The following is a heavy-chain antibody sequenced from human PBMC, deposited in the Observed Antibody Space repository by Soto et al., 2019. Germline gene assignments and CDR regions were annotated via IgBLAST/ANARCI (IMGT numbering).Heavy chain of an antibody. CDR2: LNPDNGAT. V-gene: IGHV1-2*04. J-gene: IGHJ3*02. CDR1: GYTFTGYY. Sequence: ASVKVSCKASGYTFTGYYLHWVRQAPGQGLEWMGWLNPDNGATNYARDFRDWVTMTRDSSISTAYMELRSLRSEDTAVYYCATQSYYYDRSGYAYDAFGIWGQGTMVIVSS. CDR3: ATQSYYYDRSGYAYDAFGI. D-gene: IGHD3-22*01.